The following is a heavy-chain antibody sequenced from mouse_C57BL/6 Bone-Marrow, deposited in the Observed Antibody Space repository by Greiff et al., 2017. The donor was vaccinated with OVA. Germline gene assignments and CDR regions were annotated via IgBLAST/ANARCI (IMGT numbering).Heavy chain of an antibody. CDR1: GFTFSDYG. D-gene: IGHD1-1*01. V-gene: IGHV5-17*01. CDR2: ISSGSSTI. Sequence: EVQLVESGGGLVKPGGSLKLSCAASGFTFSDYGMHWVRQAPEKGLEWVAYISSGSSTIYYADTVKGRFTISRDNAKNTLFLQMTSLRSEDTAMYYCARGGNYYGSSFAYWGQGTLVTVSA. CDR3: ARGGNYYGSSFAY. J-gene: IGHJ3*01.